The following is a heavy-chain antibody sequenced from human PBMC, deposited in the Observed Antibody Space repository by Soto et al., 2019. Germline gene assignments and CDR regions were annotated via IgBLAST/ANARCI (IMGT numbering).Heavy chain of an antibody. CDR3: ARDLTDYYDSSGYYYGAFDI. Sequence: SETLSLTCAVSGGSISSSNWWSWVRQPPGKGLEWIGEIYHSGSINYNPSLKSRVTISVDKSKNQFSLKLSSVTAADTAVYYCARDLTDYYDSSGYYYGAFDIWGQGTMVTVSS. J-gene: IGHJ3*02. CDR1: GGSISSSNW. D-gene: IGHD3-22*01. CDR2: IYHSGSI. V-gene: IGHV4-4*02.